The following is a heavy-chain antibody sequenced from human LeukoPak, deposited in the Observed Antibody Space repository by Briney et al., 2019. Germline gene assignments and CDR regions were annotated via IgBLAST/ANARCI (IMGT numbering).Heavy chain of an antibody. V-gene: IGHV4-39*07. D-gene: IGHD3-3*01. J-gene: IGHJ4*02. CDR1: GGSMSSSSYY. CDR2: IYYSGST. Sequence: PSDTLSLTCTVSGGSMSSSSYYWGWIRQPPGKGLEWTGSIYYSGSTNYNPSLKSRVTISVDTSKNQFSLKLSSVTAADTAVYYCARDSDDFWSGLGYFDYWGQGTLVTVSS. CDR3: ARDSDDFWSGLGYFDY.